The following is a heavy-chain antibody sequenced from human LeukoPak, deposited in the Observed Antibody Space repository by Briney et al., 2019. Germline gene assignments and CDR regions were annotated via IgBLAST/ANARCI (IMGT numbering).Heavy chain of an antibody. Sequence: SETLSLTCTVSGGSISSYYWSWIRQPPGKGLEWIGCIYYSGSTNYNPSLKSRVTIPVDTSKNQFSLKLSSVTAADTAVYYCARLVRNYFDYWGQGTLVTVSS. D-gene: IGHD4-23*01. CDR3: ARLVRNYFDY. CDR2: IYYSGST. CDR1: GGSISSYY. V-gene: IGHV4-59*08. J-gene: IGHJ4*02.